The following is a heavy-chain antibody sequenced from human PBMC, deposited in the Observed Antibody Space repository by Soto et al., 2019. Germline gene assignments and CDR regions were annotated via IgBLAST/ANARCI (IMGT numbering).Heavy chain of an antibody. Sequence: PGGSLRLSCAASGFTFSSYGMHWVRQAPGKGLEWVAVISYDGSNKYYADSVKGRFTISRDNSKNTLYLQMNSLRAEDTAVYYCAKDQVPRRNEVRPVFDYWGQGTLVTVSS. V-gene: IGHV3-30*18. CDR3: AKDQVPRRNEVRPVFDY. J-gene: IGHJ4*02. CDR2: ISYDGSNK. CDR1: GFTFSSYG. D-gene: IGHD3-10*01.